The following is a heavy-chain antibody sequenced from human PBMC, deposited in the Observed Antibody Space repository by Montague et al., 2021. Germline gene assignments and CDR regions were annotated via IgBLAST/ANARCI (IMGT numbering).Heavy chain of an antibody. CDR3: TRGEVAVTGIDY. D-gene: IGHD6-19*01. CDR2: ISHTGST. CDR1: GGSLSGYI. V-gene: IGHV4-34*01. J-gene: IGHJ4*02. Sequence: SETLSLTCAVYGGSLSGYIWNWIRQPPGRALEWIGQISHTGSTSYNPSLKSRVTMSVDTSENHVSLRLSSVTAADTAVYCCTRGEVAVTGIDYWGQGALVTVSS.